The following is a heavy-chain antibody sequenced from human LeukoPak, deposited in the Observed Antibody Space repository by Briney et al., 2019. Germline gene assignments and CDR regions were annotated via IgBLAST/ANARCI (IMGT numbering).Heavy chain of an antibody. CDR2: IYYSGST. J-gene: IGHJ4*02. V-gene: IGHV4-30-4*01. CDR3: ARGLRLGELSLLDPYYFDY. D-gene: IGHD3-16*02. CDR1: GGSISSGDYY. Sequence: SETLSLTCTVSGGSISSGDYYWSWIRQPPGKGLEWIGYIYYSGSTYYNPSLKSRVTISVDTSKNQFSLKLSSVTAADTAVYYCARGLRLGELSLLDPYYFDYWGQGTLVTVSS.